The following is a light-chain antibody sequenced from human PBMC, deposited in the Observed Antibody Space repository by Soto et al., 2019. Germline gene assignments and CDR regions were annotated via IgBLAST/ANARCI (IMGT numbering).Light chain of an antibody. Sequence: EIVMTQSPATLSLSPGGRATLSCRASQSISDTLAWYQQKPGQAPRLLIYGASSRATGIPDRFSGSGSGTDFTLTISRLEPEDFAVYYCQQYGSSPLTFGGGTKV. CDR2: GAS. J-gene: IGKJ4*01. V-gene: IGKV3-20*01. CDR3: QQYGSSPLT. CDR1: QSISDT.